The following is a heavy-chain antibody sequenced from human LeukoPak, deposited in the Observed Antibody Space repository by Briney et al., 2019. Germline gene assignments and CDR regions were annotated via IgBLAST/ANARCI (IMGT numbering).Heavy chain of an antibody. J-gene: IGHJ4*02. CDR2: ISPYNGNT. V-gene: IGHV1-18*01. Sequence: SVKVSCKTSGYTFTNYGISWVRQAPGQGLEWMGWISPYNGNTIYAQKLQGRVTVTTDTSTSTAYMGLRSLRSDDTAVYYCTRTVLDCKNGVCYDYWGQGTLVTVSS. CDR3: TRTVLDCKNGVCYDY. CDR1: GYTFTNYG. D-gene: IGHD2-8*01.